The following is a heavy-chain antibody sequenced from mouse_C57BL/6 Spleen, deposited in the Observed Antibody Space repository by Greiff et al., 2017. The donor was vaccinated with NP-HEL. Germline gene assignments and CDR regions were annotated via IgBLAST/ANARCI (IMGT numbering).Heavy chain of an antibody. V-gene: IGHV1-26*01. CDR2: INPNNGGT. D-gene: IGHD1-1*01. CDR3: ARDITTPPVAY. Sequence: EVQLQQSGPELVKPGASVKISCKASGYTFTDYYMNWVKQSHGKSLEWIGDINPNNGGTSYNQKFKGKATLTVDKSSSTAYMELRSLTSEDSAVYYCARDITTPPVAYWGQGTLVTVSA. J-gene: IGHJ3*01. CDR1: GYTFTDYY.